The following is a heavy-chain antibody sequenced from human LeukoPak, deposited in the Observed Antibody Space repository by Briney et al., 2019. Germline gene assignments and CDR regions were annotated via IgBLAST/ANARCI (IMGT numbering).Heavy chain of an antibody. CDR1: GGSISSSSDY. Sequence: SETLSLTCTVSGGSISSSSDYWGWIRQAPGKGLEWIGSIYYHENTYYNSSLKSRVTISVDTSKNQFSLKLSSVTAADTAVYYCARHRDYYYSYMDVWGKGTTVTISS. CDR2: IYYHENT. CDR3: ARHRDYYYSYMDV. J-gene: IGHJ6*03. V-gene: IGHV4-39*01.